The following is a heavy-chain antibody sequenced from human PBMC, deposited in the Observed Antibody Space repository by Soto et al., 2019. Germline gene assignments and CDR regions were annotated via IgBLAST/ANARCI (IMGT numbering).Heavy chain of an antibody. D-gene: IGHD4-17*01. Sequence: QVQLQESGPGLVKPSQTLSLTCTVSGGSISSGDYYWSWIRQPPGKGLEWIGYIYYSGSTYYNPSLKMRVTISVDTSKNQFSLKLSSVTAADTAVYYCARGRQGDYGDPRGFDYWGQGTLVTVSS. V-gene: IGHV4-30-4*01. CDR1: GGSISSGDYY. CDR2: IYYSGST. CDR3: ARGRQGDYGDPRGFDY. J-gene: IGHJ4*02.